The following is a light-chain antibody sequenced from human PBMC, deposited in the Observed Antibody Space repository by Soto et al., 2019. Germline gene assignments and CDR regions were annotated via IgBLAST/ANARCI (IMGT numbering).Light chain of an antibody. CDR2: ASS. CDR3: QKYNSAPRT. J-gene: IGKJ1*01. CDR1: QGISNY. V-gene: IGKV1-27*01. Sequence: DIQMTQSPSSLSASVGDRVTITCRASQGISNYLAWYQQKPGKVPKLLIYASSTLQSGVPSRFSGSGSGTDFTLTISSLQPGDVATYSGQKYNSAPRTFGQGTKVEIK.